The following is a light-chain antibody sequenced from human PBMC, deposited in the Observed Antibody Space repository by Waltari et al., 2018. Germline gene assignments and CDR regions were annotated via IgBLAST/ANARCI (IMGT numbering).Light chain of an antibody. CDR2: KAS. J-gene: IGKJ4*01. CDR1: QSISSW. Sequence: DVQMTQSPSTLSASVGDRVTITCRASQSISSWLAWYQQKPGKAPKFLIYKASNLESGVPSRFSGSGSGTEFTLTISSLQPDDFATYCCQQYNTYSLTFGGGTKVEIK. CDR3: QQYNTYSLT. V-gene: IGKV1-5*03.